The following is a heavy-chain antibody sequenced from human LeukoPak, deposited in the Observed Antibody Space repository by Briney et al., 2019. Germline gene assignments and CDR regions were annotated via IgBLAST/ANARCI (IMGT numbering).Heavy chain of an antibody. Sequence: SETLSLTCAVSGGSISSDGYSWSWIRQPPGTGLEWIGYMYHSGSTYYNPSLKSRVTMSVDRSKNQFSLKLTSVTAADTAVYYCARSTPVTYNFDYWGQGTPVTVSS. D-gene: IGHD4-17*01. J-gene: IGHJ4*02. CDR3: ARSTPVTYNFDY. CDR2: MYHSGST. CDR1: GGSISSDGYS. V-gene: IGHV4-30-2*01.